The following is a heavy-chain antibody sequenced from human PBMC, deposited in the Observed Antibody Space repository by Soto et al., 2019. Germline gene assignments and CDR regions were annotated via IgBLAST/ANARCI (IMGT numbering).Heavy chain of an antibody. CDR3: AKGPRYGMDV. J-gene: IGHJ6*02. CDR2: INLNTGVT. CDR1: GYTFIGFY. Sequence: QVQLEQSGAEVRKPGASVKVSCKASGYTFIGFYMHWLRQAPGQGLEWVAFINLNTGVTSSAQKFQGRVTMTRDKSISTAYMEVSRLRSDDTAVYYCAKGPRYGMDVWGQGTTVIVS. V-gene: IGHV1-2*02.